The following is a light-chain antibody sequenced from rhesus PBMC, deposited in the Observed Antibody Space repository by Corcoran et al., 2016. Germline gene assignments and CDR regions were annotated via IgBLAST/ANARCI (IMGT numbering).Light chain of an antibody. CDR3: HQRNSYPYS. CDR2: DAS. J-gene: IGKJ2*01. V-gene: IGKV1-38*01. CDR1: QGISSY. Sequence: DIQLTQSPSSLSASVGDRVTITCRASQGISSYLAWYQQQSGKAPKLLIDDASNLQSGVPSRLSGSGSWKEFPLNISSMQPEDFATSYYHQRNSYPYSFGQGTKVEIK.